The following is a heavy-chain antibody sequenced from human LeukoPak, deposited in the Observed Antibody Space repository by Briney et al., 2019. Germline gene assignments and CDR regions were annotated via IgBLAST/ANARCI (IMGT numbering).Heavy chain of an antibody. D-gene: IGHD3-22*01. Sequence: GASVKVSCKASGYTFTGYYMHWVRQAPGQGLEWMGWINPNSGGLKYAQKFQGRVTMTGDTSINTAYMELSRLTSDDTAVYFCARDHYESSAYHYYFDFWGQGTLVTVPS. CDR3: ARDHYESSAYHYYFDF. J-gene: IGHJ4*02. CDR2: INPNSGGL. CDR1: GYTFTGYY. V-gene: IGHV1-2*02.